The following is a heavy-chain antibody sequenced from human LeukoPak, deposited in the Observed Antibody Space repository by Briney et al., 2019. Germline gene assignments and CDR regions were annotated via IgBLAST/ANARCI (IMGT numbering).Heavy chain of an antibody. J-gene: IGHJ4*02. V-gene: IGHV4-4*02. Sequence: PSETLSLTCAVSGGSISSSNWWSWVRQPPGKGLEWIGEIYHSGSTNYNPSLKSRVTISLDTSKNQFSLKLSSVTAADTAVYYCARDRESTAMVMDYWGQGTLVTVSS. CDR3: ARDRESTAMVMDY. D-gene: IGHD5-18*01. CDR1: GGSISSSNW. CDR2: IYHSGST.